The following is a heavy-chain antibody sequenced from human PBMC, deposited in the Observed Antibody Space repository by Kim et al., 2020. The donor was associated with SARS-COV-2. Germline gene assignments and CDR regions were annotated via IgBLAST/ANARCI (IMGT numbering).Heavy chain of an antibody. V-gene: IGHV3-23*01. CDR2: ISESGGDT. J-gene: IGHJ6*02. Sequence: GGSLRLSCAASGFIFNSHAMTWVRQAPGKGLEWVSAISESGGDTYYAGSVKGRFTISRDNSNNTLFLQMNSLRDEDMAVYYCAKGSRTRVRVPGALYSMDVWGQGTTVTVSS. D-gene: IGHD6-13*01. CDR1: GFIFNSHA. CDR3: AKGSRTRVRVPGALYSMDV.